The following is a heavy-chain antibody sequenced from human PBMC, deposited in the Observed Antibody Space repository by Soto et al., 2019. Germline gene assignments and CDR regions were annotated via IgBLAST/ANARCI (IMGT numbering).Heavy chain of an antibody. J-gene: IGHJ4*02. V-gene: IGHV1-18*01. Sequence: QVQLVQSGAEVKQPGSSVKVSCKASGGTFSSYAISWVRQAPGQGLEWMGGISAYNGNTNYAQELQGRVTITPDTGTSTAYMELRSLRSDDSAVDYCARAGRDMVDGYYWGVSNDYWGQGTLGTVSS. D-gene: IGHD3-3*01. CDR3: ARAGRDMVDGYYWGVSNDY. CDR1: GGTFSSYA. CDR2: ISAYNGNT.